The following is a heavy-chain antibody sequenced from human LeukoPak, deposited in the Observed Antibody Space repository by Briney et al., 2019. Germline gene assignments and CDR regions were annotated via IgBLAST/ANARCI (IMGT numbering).Heavy chain of an antibody. D-gene: IGHD6-13*01. Sequence: GASVKVSCKVSGYTLTELSMHWVRQAPGKGLEWMGGFDPEDGETIYAQKFQGRVTMIEDTPTDTAYMELSSLRSEDTAVYYCAAEFVTSSSWSPGRYWGQGTLVTVSS. V-gene: IGHV1-24*01. CDR3: AAEFVTSSSWSPGRY. J-gene: IGHJ4*02. CDR2: FDPEDGET. CDR1: GYTLTELS.